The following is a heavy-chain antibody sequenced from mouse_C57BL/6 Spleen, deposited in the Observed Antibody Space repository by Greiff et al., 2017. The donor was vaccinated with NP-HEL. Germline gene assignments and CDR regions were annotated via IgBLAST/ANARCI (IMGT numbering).Heavy chain of an antibody. Sequence: VQLQQSGAELVRPGASVTLSCKASGYTFTDYEMHWVKQTPVHGLEWIGAIDPETGGTAYNQKFKGKAILTADKSSSTAYMELRSLTSEDSAVYYCTRSGDGLPFAYWGQGTLVTVSA. CDR1: GYTFTDYE. CDR3: TRSGDGLPFAY. J-gene: IGHJ3*01. D-gene: IGHD2-3*01. V-gene: IGHV1-15*01. CDR2: IDPETGGT.